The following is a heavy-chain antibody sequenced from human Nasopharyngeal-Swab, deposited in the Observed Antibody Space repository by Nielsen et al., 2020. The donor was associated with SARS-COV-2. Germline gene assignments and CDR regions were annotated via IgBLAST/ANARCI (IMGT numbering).Heavy chain of an antibody. CDR2: INSNTGNP. Sequence: ASVKVSCKASGYTFTSYAMNWVRQAPGQELEWMGWINSNTGNPTYAQGFTGRFVFSLDTSVSTAYLQISSLQAEDTAVYYCARGRAIAVAGTWGYNWFDPWGQGTLVTVS. V-gene: IGHV7-4-1*02. CDR1: GYTFTSYA. D-gene: IGHD6-19*01. CDR3: ARGRAIAVAGTWGYNWFDP. J-gene: IGHJ5*02.